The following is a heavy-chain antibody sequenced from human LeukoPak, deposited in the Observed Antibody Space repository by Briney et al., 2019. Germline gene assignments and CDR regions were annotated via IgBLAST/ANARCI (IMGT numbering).Heavy chain of an antibody. CDR1: GGSFRGYY. Sequence: SETLSLTCAVYGGSFRGYYWSWIRQPPGKGLEWIGEINHSGSTNYNPSLKSRVTISVDTSKNQFSLKLSSVTAADTAVYYCARATLVTVLNFWANWFDPWGQGTLVTVSS. J-gene: IGHJ5*02. D-gene: IGHD4-17*01. CDR3: ARATLVTVLNFWANWFDP. V-gene: IGHV4-34*01. CDR2: INHSGST.